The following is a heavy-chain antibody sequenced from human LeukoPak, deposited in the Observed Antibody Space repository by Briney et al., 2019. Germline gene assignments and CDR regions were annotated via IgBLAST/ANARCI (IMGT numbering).Heavy chain of an antibody. CDR2: ISSTSSTI. Sequence: GGSLRLSCAASGFSFSSYSMTWVRQAPGKGLEWVSYISSTSSTIYYADSVRGQFTISRDNAKNSLYLQMDSLRADDTAVYYCARGRYYDNSRGYFEYWGQGTLVTVSS. D-gene: IGHD3-22*01. CDR1: GFSFSSYS. CDR3: ARGRYYDNSRGYFEY. V-gene: IGHV3-48*04. J-gene: IGHJ4*02.